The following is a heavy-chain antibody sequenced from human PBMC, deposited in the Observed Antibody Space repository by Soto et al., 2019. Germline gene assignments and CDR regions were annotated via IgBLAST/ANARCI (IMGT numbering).Heavy chain of an antibody. Sequence: GGSLRLSCAASGFTFSNAWMNWVRQAPGKGLEWVGRIKSKTDGGTTDYAAPVKGRFTISRDDSKNTLYLQMNSLKTEDTAVYYCTTAPRLRFLELSYGMDVWGQGTTVTVSS. D-gene: IGHD3-3*01. CDR1: GFTFSNAW. CDR3: TTAPRLRFLELSYGMDV. V-gene: IGHV3-15*07. J-gene: IGHJ6*02. CDR2: IKSKTDGGTT.